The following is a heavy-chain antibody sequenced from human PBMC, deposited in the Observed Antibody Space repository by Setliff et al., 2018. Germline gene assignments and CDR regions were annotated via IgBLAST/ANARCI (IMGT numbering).Heavy chain of an antibody. CDR2: INHSGST. CDR3: ARTHCTTTSCFYFHY. Sequence: SETLSLTCTVSGGSISSMSYYWGWIRRPPGKGLEWIAEINHSGSTNYNPTLNSRVTMSVDTSKNQSSLMLTSVTAADTAVYYCARTHCTTTSCFYFHYWGQGTVVTVSS. J-gene: IGHJ4*02. V-gene: IGHV4-39*07. D-gene: IGHD2-2*01. CDR1: GGSISSMSYY.